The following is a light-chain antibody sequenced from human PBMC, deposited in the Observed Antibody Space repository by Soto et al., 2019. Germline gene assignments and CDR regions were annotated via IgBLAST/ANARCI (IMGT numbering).Light chain of an antibody. V-gene: IGKV1-5*03. CDR3: QQRSNSPPWIT. CDR2: KAS. CDR1: QSISSW. Sequence: IQITQSPSTLSASVGDRVTITCRASQSISSWLAWYQHKAGKAPKVLIYKASCLESGVPAKFSGSGSGTDFTLTISSLEPEDSAVYYCQQRSNSPPWITFGQGTRLEIK. J-gene: IGKJ5*01.